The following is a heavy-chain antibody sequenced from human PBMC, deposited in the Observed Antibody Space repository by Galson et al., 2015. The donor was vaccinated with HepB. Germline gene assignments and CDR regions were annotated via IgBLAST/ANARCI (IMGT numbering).Heavy chain of an antibody. CDR1: GFTFSSYG. J-gene: IGHJ4*02. CDR3: ARDLGFGLDY. V-gene: IGHV3-33*01. D-gene: IGHD3-16*01. CDR2: IWYDGSIE. Sequence: SLRLSCAASGFTFSSYGMYWVRQAPGKGLEWVAVIWYDGSIEYYRDSVRGRFTVSRDNSRNTLYLQMGSLRAEDTAVYYCARDLGFGLDYWGQGTLVTVSS.